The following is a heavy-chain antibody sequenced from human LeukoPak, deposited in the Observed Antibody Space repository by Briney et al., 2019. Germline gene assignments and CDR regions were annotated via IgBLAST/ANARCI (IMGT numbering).Heavy chain of an antibody. CDR2: SGSGGST. CDR3: AKHGYSGYDPLTFFDY. V-gene: IGHV3-23*01. CDR1: GFTFSSYA. J-gene: IGHJ4*02. D-gene: IGHD5-12*01. Sequence: PGGSLRLSCAASGFTFSSYAMSWVRQAPGKGLEWVSASGSGGSTYYADSVKGRFTISRDNSKNTLYLQMNSLRAEDTAVYYCAKHGYSGYDPLTFFDYWGQGTLVTVSS.